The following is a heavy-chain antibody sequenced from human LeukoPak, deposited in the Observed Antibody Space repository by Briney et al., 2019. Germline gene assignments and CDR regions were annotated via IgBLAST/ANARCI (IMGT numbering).Heavy chain of an antibody. CDR1: GFTFSSYW. D-gene: IGHD3-3*01. Sequence: GGSLRLSCAASGFTFSSYWMSWVRQAPRKGLEWVSSISGSSSYIYYADSVKGRFTISRDNAKNSLYLQMNSLRAEDTAVYYCARERSYDFWSGPYYYYMDVWGQGTMVTVSS. CDR3: ARERSYDFWSGPYYYYMDV. V-gene: IGHV3-21*01. CDR2: ISGSSSYI. J-gene: IGHJ6*03.